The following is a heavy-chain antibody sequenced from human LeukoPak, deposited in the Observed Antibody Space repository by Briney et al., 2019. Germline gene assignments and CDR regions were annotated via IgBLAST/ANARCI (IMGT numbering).Heavy chain of an antibody. D-gene: IGHD6-6*01. CDR2: ISSSGSTI. Sequence: GGSLRLSCAASGFTFSSYEMNWVRQAPGKGLEWVSYISSSGSTIYYADSVKGRFTISRDNAKNSLYLQMNSLRDEDTAVYYCARDVRAHSSSSSAFDIWGQGTMVTVSS. CDR1: GFTFSSYE. V-gene: IGHV3-48*03. J-gene: IGHJ3*02. CDR3: ARDVRAHSSSSSAFDI.